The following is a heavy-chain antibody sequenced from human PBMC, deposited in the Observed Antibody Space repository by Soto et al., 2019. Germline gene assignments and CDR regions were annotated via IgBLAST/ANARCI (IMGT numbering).Heavy chain of an antibody. J-gene: IGHJ4*02. CDR1: GFTFSSYA. CDR3: AKLRGYSYGARPDY. D-gene: IGHD5-18*01. Sequence: VGSLRLSCAASGFTFSSYAMSWVRQAPGKGLEWVSAISGSGGSTYYADSVKGRFTISRDNSKNTLYLQMNSLRAEDTAVYYCAKLRGYSYGARPDYWGQGTPVTVSS. CDR2: ISGSGGST. V-gene: IGHV3-23*01.